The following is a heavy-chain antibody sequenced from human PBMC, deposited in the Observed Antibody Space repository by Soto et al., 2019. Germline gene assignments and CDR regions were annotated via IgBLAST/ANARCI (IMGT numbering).Heavy chain of an antibody. J-gene: IGHJ6*02. V-gene: IGHV3-23*01. CDR2: ISSSGGTT. Sequence: KGLEWVSAISSSGGTTYYADSVKGRFTISRDNSKNTLYLQMNSLGAEDTAVYYCARDFVVGGPTINYYYGMDVWGQGTSVTVYS. D-gene: IGHD1-26*01. CDR3: ARDFVVGGPTINYYYGMDV.